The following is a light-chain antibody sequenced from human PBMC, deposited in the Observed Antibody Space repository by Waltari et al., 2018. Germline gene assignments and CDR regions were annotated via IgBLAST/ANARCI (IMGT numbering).Light chain of an antibody. J-gene: IGKJ1*01. Sequence: DIQMTQSPSTLSAAVGDRVPFTCRASQAINNSVAWYQQKPGKAPKVLIYKASNLESGVSSRFSGSGSGTEFTLTISSLQADDSATYYCQQYKSYPVTFGPGTKVDVK. CDR1: QAINNS. V-gene: IGKV1-5*03. CDR2: KAS. CDR3: QQYKSYPVT.